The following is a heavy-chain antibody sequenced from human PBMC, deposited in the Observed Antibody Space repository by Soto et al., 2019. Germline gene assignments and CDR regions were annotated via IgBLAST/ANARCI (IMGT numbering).Heavy chain of an antibody. CDR2: IGGRDGST. CDR3: AREDSGWYGEFFQH. D-gene: IGHD6-19*01. J-gene: IGHJ1*01. CDR1: GFAYSNYA. V-gene: IGHV3-23*01. Sequence: EVQLLESGGGLVHPGGSLRLSCADSGFAYSNYAMSWVRQAPGMGLEWVSTIGGRDGSTDYAEAVKGRFTISRDNAKNTLHLQMTGLRAEDTAVYYCAREDSGWYGEFFQHWGQGTLVAVSS.